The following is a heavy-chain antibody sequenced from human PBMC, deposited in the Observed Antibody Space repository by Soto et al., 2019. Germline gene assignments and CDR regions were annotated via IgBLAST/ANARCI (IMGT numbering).Heavy chain of an antibody. D-gene: IGHD3-16*01. CDR2: SSSSGSAI. V-gene: IGHV3-48*02. CDR3: ARDQNYGRYVWGAYYFDY. Sequence: SYSSSSGSAIYYADSVKGRFTISRDNAKNSLYLQMNSLRDEDTAVYYCARDQNYGRYVWGAYYFDYWGQGTLVTVSS. J-gene: IGHJ4*02.